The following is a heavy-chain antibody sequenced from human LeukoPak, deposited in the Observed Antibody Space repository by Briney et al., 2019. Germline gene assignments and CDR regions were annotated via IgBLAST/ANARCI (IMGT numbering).Heavy chain of an antibody. D-gene: IGHD5-12*01. J-gene: IGHJ4*02. CDR3: ARTSKVAQYYFDY. CDR1: GYTFTSYD. Sequence: ASVKVSCKASGYTFTSYDINWVRQATGQGLEWMGWMNPNSGNTGYAQKFQGRVTMTRNTSISTAYMELSSLTSEDTAVYYCARTSKVAQYYFDYWGQGTLVTVSS. V-gene: IGHV1-8*01. CDR2: MNPNSGNT.